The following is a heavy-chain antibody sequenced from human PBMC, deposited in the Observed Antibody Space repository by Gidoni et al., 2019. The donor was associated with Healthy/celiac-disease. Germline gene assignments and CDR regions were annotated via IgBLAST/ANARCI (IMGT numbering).Heavy chain of an antibody. CDR3: AKAKFEYSSSHYFDY. J-gene: IGHJ4*02. Sequence: EVQLLESGGGLVQPGGSLRLACAASGFTFSSYAMSWVRQAPGKGLEWVSAISGSGGSTYYADSVKGRFTISRDNSKNTLYLQMNSLRAEDTAVYYCAKAKFEYSSSHYFDYWGQGTLVTVSS. CDR1: GFTFSSYA. V-gene: IGHV3-23*01. CDR2: ISGSGGST. D-gene: IGHD6-6*01.